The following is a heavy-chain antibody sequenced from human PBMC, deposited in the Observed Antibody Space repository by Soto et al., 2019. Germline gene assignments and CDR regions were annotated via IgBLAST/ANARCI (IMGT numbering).Heavy chain of an antibody. Sequence: GESLNISCKGSVYSFTNYWIGWVRQMPVEGLEWMGIIYPGDSDTRYSPSLQGQVTVSADKSISTAYLQWSSLKASDTAMYYCSRLRLGSGDNGFDIWGQGTMVTVSS. CDR1: VYSFTNYW. CDR3: SRLRLGSGDNGFDI. V-gene: IGHV5-51*01. J-gene: IGHJ3*02. D-gene: IGHD2-15*01. CDR2: IYPGDSDT.